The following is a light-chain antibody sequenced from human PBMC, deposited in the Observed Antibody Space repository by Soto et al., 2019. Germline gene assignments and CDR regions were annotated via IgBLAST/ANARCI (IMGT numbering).Light chain of an antibody. CDR2: AAS. CDR3: QQLHIVPFT. V-gene: IGKV1-9*01. J-gene: IGKJ3*01. CDR1: QGINSF. Sequence: DIQLTQSPSFLSASVGNKVTITCRASQGINSFLAWYQQQPGKAPKLLIYAASTLQSGVPSRFSGSGSGTELTLTISNLQPEDFAAYYCQQLHIVPFTCGPGTKVDLK.